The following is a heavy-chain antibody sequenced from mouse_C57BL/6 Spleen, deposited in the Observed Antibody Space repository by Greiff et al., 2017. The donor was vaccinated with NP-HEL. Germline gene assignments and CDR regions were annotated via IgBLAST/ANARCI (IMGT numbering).Heavy chain of an antibody. CDR3: ARCDGYSYGGFDV. J-gene: IGHJ1*03. CDR1: GYTFTSYW. D-gene: IGHD2-3*01. V-gene: IGHV1-69*01. Sequence: VQLQQPGAELVMPGASVKLSCKASGYTFTSYWMHWVKQRPGQGLEWIGEIDPSDSYTNYNQKFKGKSTLTVDTSSSTAYMQLSSLTSEDSAVYYCARCDGYSYGGFDVWGTGTTVTVSS. CDR2: IDPSDSYT.